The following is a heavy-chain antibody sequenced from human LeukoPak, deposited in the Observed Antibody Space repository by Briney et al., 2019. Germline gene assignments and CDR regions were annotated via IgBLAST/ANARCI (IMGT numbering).Heavy chain of an antibody. CDR3: EAPATA. CDR1: GFTVSSNY. CDR2: VNEDGTAK. J-gene: IGHJ5*02. V-gene: IGHV3-7*01. Sequence: GGSLRLSCAASGFTVSSNYMSWVRQAPGKGLEWVATVNEDGTAKFYVDSVKGRFTIFRDNTRSSLDLQMNSLTVEDTAMYYCEAPATAWGQGTLVTVSS.